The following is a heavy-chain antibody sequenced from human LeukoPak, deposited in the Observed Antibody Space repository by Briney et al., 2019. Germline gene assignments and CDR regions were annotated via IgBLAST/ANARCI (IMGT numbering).Heavy chain of an antibody. J-gene: IGHJ4*02. Sequence: IPSETLSLTCTVSGGSISSGSYYWSWIRQPAGKGLEWIGRIYTSGSTNYNPSLKSRVTISVDTSKNQFSLKLSSVTAADTAVYYCARVLRSSGYAFDYWGQGTLVTVSS. D-gene: IGHD3-22*01. CDR2: IYTSGST. V-gene: IGHV4-61*02. CDR1: GGSISSGSYY. CDR3: ARVLRSSGYAFDY.